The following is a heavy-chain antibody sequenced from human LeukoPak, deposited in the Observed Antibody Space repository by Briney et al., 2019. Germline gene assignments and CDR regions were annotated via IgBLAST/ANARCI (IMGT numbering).Heavy chain of an antibody. Sequence: PSETLSLTCTVSGGSISSYYWSWIRQPPGKGLEWIGYIYYSGSTNYNPSLKSRVTISVDTSKNQFSLKLSSVTAADTAVYYCARMRIAAAAVFYFDYWGQGTLVTVSS. CDR2: IYYSGST. V-gene: IGHV4-59*01. CDR3: ARMRIAAAAVFYFDY. D-gene: IGHD6-13*01. CDR1: GGSISSYY. J-gene: IGHJ4*02.